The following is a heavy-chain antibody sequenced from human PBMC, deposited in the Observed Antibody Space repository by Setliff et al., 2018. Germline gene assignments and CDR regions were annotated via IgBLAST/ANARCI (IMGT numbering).Heavy chain of an antibody. CDR2: IYHSGST. J-gene: IGHJ4*02. D-gene: IGHD6-13*01. Sequence: PSETLSLTCTVSGYSISSGYYWGWIRQPPGKGLEWTGSIYHSGSTYYNPSLKSLVTISVDTSKNQFSLKLSSVTAADTAVYYCARLDSSSRVDYWGQGTLVTVSS. V-gene: IGHV4-38-2*02. CDR1: GYSISSGYY. CDR3: ARLDSSSRVDY.